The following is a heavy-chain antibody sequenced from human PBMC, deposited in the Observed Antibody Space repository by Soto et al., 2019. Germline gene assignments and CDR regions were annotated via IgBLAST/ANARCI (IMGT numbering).Heavy chain of an antibody. Sequence: GGSLRLSCAASGFTFSSYSMNWVRQAPGKGLEWVSSISSSSSYIYYADSVKGRFTISRDNAKNSLYLQMNSLRAEDTAVYYCARDPNPSYYYDSSGPPGAFDIWGQGTMVTLSS. CDR1: GFTFSSYS. CDR3: ARDPNPSYYYDSSGPPGAFDI. D-gene: IGHD3-22*01. V-gene: IGHV3-21*01. J-gene: IGHJ3*02. CDR2: ISSSSSYI.